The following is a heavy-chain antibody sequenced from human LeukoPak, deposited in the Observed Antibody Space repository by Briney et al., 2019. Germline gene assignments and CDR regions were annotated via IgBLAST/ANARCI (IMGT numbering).Heavy chain of an antibody. J-gene: IGHJ5*02. CDR3: AREERELGYCSSTSCFYNWFDP. V-gene: IGHV4-4*07. D-gene: IGHD2-2*01. Sequence: SETLSLTCTVSGGSISSYYWSWIRQPAGKGLEWIGRIYTSGSTNYNPSLKSRVTMSVDTSKNKFSLKLSSVTAADTAVYYCAREERELGYCSSTSCFYNWFDPWGQGTLVTVSS. CDR1: GGSISSYY. CDR2: IYTSGST.